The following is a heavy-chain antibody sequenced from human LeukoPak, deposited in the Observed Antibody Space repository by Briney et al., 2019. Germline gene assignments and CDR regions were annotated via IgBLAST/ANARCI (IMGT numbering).Heavy chain of an antibody. J-gene: IGHJ4*02. D-gene: IGHD1-26*01. V-gene: IGHV3-30*02. CDR3: AKPNGSGVDY. Sequence: GGSLRLSCGASGFIFDTHDMHWVRQAPGKGLEWVAFIRSDGYHTYYADSVKGRFTITRDNSKNTLYLQMNSLRFADMAVYYCAKPNGSGVDYWGRGTRVTVSS. CDR1: GFIFDTHD. CDR2: IRSDGYHT.